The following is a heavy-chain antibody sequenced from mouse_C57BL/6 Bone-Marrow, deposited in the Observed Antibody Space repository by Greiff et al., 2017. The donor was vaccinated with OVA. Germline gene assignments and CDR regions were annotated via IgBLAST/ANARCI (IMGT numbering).Heavy chain of an antibody. V-gene: IGHV1-76*01. D-gene: IGHD1-1*01. CDR1: GYTFTDYY. CDR2: IYPGSGNT. Sequence: VMLVESGAELVRPGASVKLSCKASGYTFTDYYINWVKQRPGQGLEWIARIYPGSGNTYYNEKFKGKATLTAEKSSSTAYMQLSSLTSEDSAVYFCARGGSTTVVARAMDYWGQGTSVTVSS. J-gene: IGHJ4*01. CDR3: ARGGSTTVVARAMDY.